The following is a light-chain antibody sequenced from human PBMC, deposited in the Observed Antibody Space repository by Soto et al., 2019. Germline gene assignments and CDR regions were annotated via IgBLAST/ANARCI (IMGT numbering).Light chain of an antibody. CDR1: TGSVSSFRH. CDR2: DTN. Sequence: QSVVTQEASLTVSPGQTVTITCSCSTGSVSSFRHAYWFQQQPGKAPRAMISDTNDEPSCTPARFSGSLLVDKASLTIAGAQPEDQAEYYCLLSESGPRVFGVGTPLTV. J-gene: IGLJ3*02. CDR3: LLSESGPRV. V-gene: IGLV7-46*01.